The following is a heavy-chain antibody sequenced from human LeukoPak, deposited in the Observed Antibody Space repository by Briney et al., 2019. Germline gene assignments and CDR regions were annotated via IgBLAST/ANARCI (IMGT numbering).Heavy chain of an antibody. CDR1: GFTFSGYA. V-gene: IGHV3-30*18. CDR3: AKDIYYDSSGYRGYFDY. CDR2: MSYDGSNK. D-gene: IGHD3-22*01. Sequence: GTSLRLSCAASGFTFSGYAMHWVGQAPGKGLEWVAVMSYDGSNKYYVDSVKGRFTVSRDNSKNTLYLQMNSLRAEDTAVYYCAKDIYYDSSGYRGYFDYWGPGTLVTVSS. J-gene: IGHJ4*02.